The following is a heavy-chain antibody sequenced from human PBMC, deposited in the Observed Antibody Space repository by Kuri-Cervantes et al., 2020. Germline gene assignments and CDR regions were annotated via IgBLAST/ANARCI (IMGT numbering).Heavy chain of an antibody. CDR3: ASWGYYYDSSGRKGRDAFDI. J-gene: IGHJ3*02. CDR2: ISSSSSTI. CDR1: GFTFSSYA. V-gene: IGHV3-48*01. D-gene: IGHD3-22*01. Sequence: GGSLRLSCAASGFTFSSYAMSWVRQAPGKGLEWVSYISSSSSTIYYADSVKGRFTISRDNAKNALYLQMNSLRAEDTAVYYCASWGYYYDSSGRKGRDAFDIWGQGTMVTVSS.